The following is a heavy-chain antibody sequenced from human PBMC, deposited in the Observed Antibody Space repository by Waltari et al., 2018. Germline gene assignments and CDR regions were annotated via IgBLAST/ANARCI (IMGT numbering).Heavy chain of an antibody. CDR3: ATGDAYYYYYMDV. J-gene: IGHJ6*03. V-gene: IGHV1-69-2*01. Sequence: EVQPGPAGAEGEEPGATVEIPRKGSGYTFPDYYIPRGPQAPGKGLEWMGLVDPEDGETIYAEKFQGRVTITADTSTDTAYMELSSLRSEDTAVYYCATGDAYYYYYMDVWGKGTTVTISS. CDR2: VDPEDGET. CDR1: GYTFPDYY.